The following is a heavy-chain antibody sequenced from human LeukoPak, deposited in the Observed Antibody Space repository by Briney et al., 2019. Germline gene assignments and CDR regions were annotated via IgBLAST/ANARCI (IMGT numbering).Heavy chain of an antibody. D-gene: IGHD6-19*01. CDR2: INTNTGNP. V-gene: IGHV7-4-1*02. Sequence: GASVKVSCKASGYTFTTYAMSWVRQAPGQGLEWMGWINTNTGNPTYAQGFTGRFVFSLDTSVSTAYLQISSLRAEDTAVYYCARYTSGYYRWFDPWGQGTLVTVSS. CDR3: ARYTSGYYRWFDP. J-gene: IGHJ5*02. CDR1: GYTFTTYA.